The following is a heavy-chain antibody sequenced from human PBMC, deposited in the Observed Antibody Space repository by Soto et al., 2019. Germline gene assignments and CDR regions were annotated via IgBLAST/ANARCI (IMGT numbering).Heavy chain of an antibody. J-gene: IGHJ2*01. Sequence: EVQVLESGGGLVQPGGSLRLSCAASGFTFSSYAMSWVRQVPGKGLEWVSYISGSGGRTHSADSVKGRLNISRDNSKNTLYLQMNSLRAEDTAIYYGAKAHGDYALWYFDLWGRGTLVTVSS. CDR1: GFTFSSYA. CDR2: ISGSGGRT. D-gene: IGHD4-17*01. V-gene: IGHV3-23*01. CDR3: AKAHGDYALWYFDL.